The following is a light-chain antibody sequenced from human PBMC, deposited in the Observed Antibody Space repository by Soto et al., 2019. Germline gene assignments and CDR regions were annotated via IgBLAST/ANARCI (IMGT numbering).Light chain of an antibody. V-gene: IGLV1-47*01. CDR3: AAWDDSLSGSYV. Sequence: QSVLTQPRSASGTPGQRVTISCSGSSSNIGSNYVYWYQQLPGTAPKLLIYRNNQRPSGVPDRFSGSKSGTSASLAISGLRSEDEADYYCAAWDDSLSGSYVSGTGTKGTVL. CDR2: RNN. CDR1: SSNIGSNY. J-gene: IGLJ1*01.